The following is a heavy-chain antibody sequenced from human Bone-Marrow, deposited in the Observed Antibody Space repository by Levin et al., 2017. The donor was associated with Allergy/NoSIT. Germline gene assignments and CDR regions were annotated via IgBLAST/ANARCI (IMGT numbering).Heavy chain of an antibody. V-gene: IGHV3-23*01. Sequence: LSLTCAASGLTFSSYAMSWVRQAPGKGLEWVSAISGSGGNTYYADSVKGRFSISRDNSRNTMYLQMNSLRAEDTAIYYCAKGLAASGTLAFDFWGQGTMVTVSS. CDR1: GLTFSSYA. D-gene: IGHD6-13*01. J-gene: IGHJ3*01. CDR2: ISGSGGNT. CDR3: AKGLAASGTLAFDF.